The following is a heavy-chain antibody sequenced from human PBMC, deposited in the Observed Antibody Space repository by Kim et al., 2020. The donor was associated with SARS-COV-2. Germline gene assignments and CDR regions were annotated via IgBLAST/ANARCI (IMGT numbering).Heavy chain of an antibody. D-gene: IGHD1-26*01. CDR2: FDPEDGET. CDR3: ATGLSGSPSHDAFDI. Sequence: ASVKVSCKVSGYTLTELSMHWVRQAPGKGLEWMGGFDPEDGETIYAQKFQGRVTMTEDTSTDTAYMELSSLRSEDTAVYYCATGLSGSPSHDAFDIWGQGTMVTVSS. J-gene: IGHJ3*02. V-gene: IGHV1-24*01. CDR1: GYTLTELS.